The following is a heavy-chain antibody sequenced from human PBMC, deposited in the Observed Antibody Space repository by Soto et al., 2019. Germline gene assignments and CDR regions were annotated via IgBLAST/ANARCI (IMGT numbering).Heavy chain of an antibody. CDR3: AKKGGRTQLWLMATCYIDH. CDR2: IIGPGGSI. CDR1: GFSFSNDA. D-gene: IGHD3-10*01. J-gene: IGHJ2*01. V-gene: IGHV3-23*04. Sequence: EVQLVESGGDLVQPGGSLRLSCAASGFSFSNDAMSWVRHAPGKGLAWVSAIIGPGGSIYYADSVKGRCTISRDNSKNTLYLQMNSLRAEETAVYYCAKKGGRTQLWLMATCYIDHCGRGTLVTVSS.